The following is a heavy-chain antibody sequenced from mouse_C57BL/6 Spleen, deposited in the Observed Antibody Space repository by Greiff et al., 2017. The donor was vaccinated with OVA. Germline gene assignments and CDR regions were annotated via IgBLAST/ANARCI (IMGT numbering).Heavy chain of an antibody. D-gene: IGHD1-1*01. V-gene: IGHV1-59*01. CDR1: GYTFTSYW. CDR2: IDPSDSYT. J-gene: IGHJ2*01. Sequence: QVQLQQPGAELVRPGTSVKLSCKASGYTFTSYWMHWVKQRPGQGLAWIGVIDPSDSYTNYNQKFKGKATLTVDTSSSTAYMQLSSLTSEDSAVYYCARGTTRGYFDYWGKGTTLTVSS. CDR3: ARGTTRGYFDY.